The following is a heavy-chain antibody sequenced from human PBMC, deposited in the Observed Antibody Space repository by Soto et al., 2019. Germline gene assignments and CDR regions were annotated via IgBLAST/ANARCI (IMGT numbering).Heavy chain of an antibody. CDR3: AKDSRGYYRPFDS. Sequence: GGSLRLSCAASGFIFDNYAMSWVRQAPGKGLEWVSTISGSGIATYYADSVNGRFSISRDNSKNTLFLHMHSLRAEDTAIYYCAKDSRGYYRPFDSWGQGTLVTVSS. CDR1: GFIFDNYA. V-gene: IGHV3-23*01. CDR2: ISGSGIAT. D-gene: IGHD3-22*01. J-gene: IGHJ4*02.